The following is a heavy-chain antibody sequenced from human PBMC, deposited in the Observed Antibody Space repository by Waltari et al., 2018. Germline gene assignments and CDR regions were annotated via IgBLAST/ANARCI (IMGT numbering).Heavy chain of an antibody. CDR1: GDTFSNFH. D-gene: IGHD3-22*01. CDR3: AREAXYXPDXSGYYKTHYFDX. CDR2: IIPIFXTS. V-gene: IGHV1-69*13. J-gene: IGHJ4*02. Sequence: QXHLXXSGAXVXKPGXSMKVSCKSXGDTFSNFHLSWVRQAPEQGLEWXGVIIPIFXTSHXPPKFQXRVTITADESTNTAYLDLNGLRTDDTAXYFCAREAXYXPDXSGYYKTHYFDXWGQGTXVTVSS.